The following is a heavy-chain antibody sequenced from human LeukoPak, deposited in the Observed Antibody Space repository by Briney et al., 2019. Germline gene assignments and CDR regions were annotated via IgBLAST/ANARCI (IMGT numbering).Heavy chain of an antibody. J-gene: IGHJ4*02. D-gene: IGHD3-10*01. CDR3: AKHVSGSLFYFDY. Sequence: PGGSLRLSCAASGFTFRNCAMSWVRQAPGKGLEWVSGISGTGYNTYYADSVKGRFTISRDNSKNTLYLQMNSLGAEDTAVYYCAKHVSGSLFYFDYWGQRILVTVSS. V-gene: IGHV3-23*01. CDR2: ISGTGYNT. CDR1: GFTFRNCA.